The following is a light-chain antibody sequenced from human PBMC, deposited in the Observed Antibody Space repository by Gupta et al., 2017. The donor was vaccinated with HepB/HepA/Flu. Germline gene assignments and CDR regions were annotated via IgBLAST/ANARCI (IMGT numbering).Light chain of an antibody. CDR1: SSDVGGYNC. CDR2: DVS. V-gene: IGLV2-14*03. Sequence: QSALTQPASVSGSPGQSITIPCTGTSSDVGGYNCVSWYQQHPGKAPKLMIYDVSNRPSGISNRFSGSKSGNTASLTISGLQAEDEADYYCSSYTTSTTLVVFGGGTKLTVL. J-gene: IGLJ2*01. CDR3: SSYTTSTTLVV.